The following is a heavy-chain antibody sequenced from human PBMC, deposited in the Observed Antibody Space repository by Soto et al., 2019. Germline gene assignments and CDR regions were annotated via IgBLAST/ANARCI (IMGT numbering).Heavy chain of an antibody. D-gene: IGHD3-16*01. J-gene: IGHJ4*02. CDR1: GYTFTSYA. V-gene: IGHV1-3*01. CDR3: ARVGDYVLGSLDY. Sequence: QVQLVQSGAEVKKPGASVKVSCKASGYTFTSYAMHWVRQAPGQRLEWMGWINAGNGNTKYSQKFQGRVTITRDTSASTAYMELSSLRSEDTAVYYCARVGDYVLGSLDYWGQGTLVTVSS. CDR2: INAGNGNT.